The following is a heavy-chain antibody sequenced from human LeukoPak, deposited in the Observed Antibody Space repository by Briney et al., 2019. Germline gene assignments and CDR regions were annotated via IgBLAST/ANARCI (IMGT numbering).Heavy chain of an antibody. CDR1: GYTLSELS. D-gene: IGHD1-26*01. CDR3: ATVDKSKWVAYSLDY. Sequence: ASVKVSCRVSGYTLSELSMHWVRQAPGKGLEWMGGLDPEHGKTIYAQKFQGGVTMTEDASTDTAYLEVRSLKSEDAAVYYCATVDKSKWVAYSLDYWGQGTLVIVTS. J-gene: IGHJ4*02. V-gene: IGHV1-24*01. CDR2: LDPEHGKT.